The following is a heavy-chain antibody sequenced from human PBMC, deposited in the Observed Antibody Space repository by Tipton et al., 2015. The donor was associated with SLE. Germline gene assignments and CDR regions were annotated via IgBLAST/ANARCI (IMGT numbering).Heavy chain of an antibody. CDR2: IYYSGST. V-gene: IGHV4-59*12. CDR3: AREGYSSGWFDY. J-gene: IGHJ4*02. Sequence: TLSLTCTISGGSFSNYYWSWIRQPPGKGLEWIGYIYYSGSTNYNPSLKSRLTMSVDTSKNQFSLKLTSVTAADTAVYYCAREGYSSGWFDYWGQGTLVTVSS. CDR1: GGSFSNYY. D-gene: IGHD6-19*01.